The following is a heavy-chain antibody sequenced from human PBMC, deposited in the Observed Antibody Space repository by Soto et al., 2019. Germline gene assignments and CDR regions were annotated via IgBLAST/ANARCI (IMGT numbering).Heavy chain of an antibody. V-gene: IGHV4-39*07. J-gene: IGHJ3*01. CDR1: GGSVSSNSYS. CDR2: IYSSENT. Sequence: SLTCTVSGGSVSSNSYSWGWIRQSPGKGLEWIGTIYSSENTYYNPSLLSRVTISVDTSKNQFSLSLRSMTAADTADYFCARGVRMVRGIIIGVFFDEWC. CDR3: ARGVRMVRGIIIGVFFDE. D-gene: IGHD3-10*01.